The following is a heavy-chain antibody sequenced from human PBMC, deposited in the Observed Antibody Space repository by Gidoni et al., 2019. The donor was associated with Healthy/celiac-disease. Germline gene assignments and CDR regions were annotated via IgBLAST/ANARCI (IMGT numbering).Heavy chain of an antibody. V-gene: IGHV4-34*01. CDR1: GGSFSGYY. CDR2: INHSGST. Sequence: QVQLQQWGAGLLKPSETMSLTCAVYGGSFSGYYWSWIRQPPGKGLEWIGEINHSGSTNYNPSLKSRVTISVDTSKNQFSLKLSSVTAADTAVYYCAGQHPTGYSGSYYAYWGQGTLVTVSS. CDR3: AGQHPTGYSGSYYAY. J-gene: IGHJ4*02. D-gene: IGHD1-26*01.